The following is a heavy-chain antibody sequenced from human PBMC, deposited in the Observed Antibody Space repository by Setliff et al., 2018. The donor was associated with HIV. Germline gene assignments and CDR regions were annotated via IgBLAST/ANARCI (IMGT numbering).Heavy chain of an antibody. J-gene: IGHJ4*02. D-gene: IGHD3-3*01. V-gene: IGHV3-30*18. CDR3: AKDGSHFWSGSPDY. CDR1: GFTFSSYG. CDR2: VSYDGTNK. Sequence: GGSLRLSCAASGFTFSSYGMHWVRQAPGKGLEWVAVVSYDGTNKYYADSVKGRFTISGDNSKNTVYLQMNSLRAEDTAVYYCAKDGSHFWSGSPDYWGQGTLVTVSS.